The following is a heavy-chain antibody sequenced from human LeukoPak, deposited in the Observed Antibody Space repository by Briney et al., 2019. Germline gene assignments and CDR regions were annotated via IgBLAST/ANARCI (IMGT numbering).Heavy chain of an antibody. D-gene: IGHD2/OR15-2a*01. CDR1: GFTVSSNY. J-gene: IGHJ4*02. CDR3: ARDEPSPDSTDLDY. CDR2: IYSGGST. Sequence: GGSLRLSCAASGFTVSSNYMTWVRQAPGKGLEWVSVIYSGGSTYYADSVKGRFTISRDNSKNTLYLQMNSLRAEDTAVYYCARDEPSPDSTDLDYWGQGTLVTVSS. V-gene: IGHV3-66*01.